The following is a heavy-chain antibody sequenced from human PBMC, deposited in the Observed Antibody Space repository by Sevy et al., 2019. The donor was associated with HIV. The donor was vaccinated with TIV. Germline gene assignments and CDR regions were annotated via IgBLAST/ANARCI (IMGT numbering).Heavy chain of an antibody. J-gene: IGHJ3*02. Sequence: SETLSLTCTVSGGSISSGGYYWSWIRQHPGKGLEWIGYIYYSGSTYYNPSLKSRVTISVDTSKNHFSLKLSSVTAADTAVYYCARDKERQVTAHAFDIWGQGTMVTVSS. V-gene: IGHV4-31*03. CDR2: IYYSGST. CDR3: ARDKERQVTAHAFDI. CDR1: GGSISSGGYY. D-gene: IGHD2-21*02.